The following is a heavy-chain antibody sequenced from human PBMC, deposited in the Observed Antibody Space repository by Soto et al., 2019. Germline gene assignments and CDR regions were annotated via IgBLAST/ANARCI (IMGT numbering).Heavy chain of an antibody. V-gene: IGHV4-31*03. CDR1: GGSISSGGYY. Sequence: QVQLQESGPGLVKPSQTLSLTCTVSGGSISSGGYYWSWIRQHPGKGLEWIGYIYYSGSTYYNPSLKSRVTISVDTSKNQFSLKLSSVTAADTAVYYCARGSPLERYAPSGDWFDPWGQGTLVTVSS. D-gene: IGHD2-2*01. J-gene: IGHJ5*02. CDR3: ARGSPLERYAPSGDWFDP. CDR2: IYYSGST.